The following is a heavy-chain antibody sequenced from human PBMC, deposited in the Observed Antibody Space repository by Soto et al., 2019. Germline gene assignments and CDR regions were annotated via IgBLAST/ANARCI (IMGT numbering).Heavy chain of an antibody. J-gene: IGHJ4*02. CDR2: IYWDDDE. CDR3: AHSRNLITEDAQVGDFDS. Sequence: QITPKESGPTLVKPTQTLTLTCSFSGFSLTTDGEGVGWVRQTPGEALEWLALIYWDDDERYSPSLKTRLTITKDTSKNQVVLIMTNMAPMDTATYYCAHSRNLITEDAQVGDFDSWGQGTLVTVSS. CDR1: GFSLTTDGEG. V-gene: IGHV2-5*02. D-gene: IGHD3-10*01.